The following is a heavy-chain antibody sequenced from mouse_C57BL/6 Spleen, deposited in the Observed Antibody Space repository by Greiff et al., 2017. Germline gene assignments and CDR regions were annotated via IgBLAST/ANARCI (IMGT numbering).Heavy chain of an antibody. Sequence: EVKLMESGPGLVKPSQSLSLTCSVTGYSITSGYYWNWIRQFPGNKLEWMGYISYDGSNNYNPSLKNQTSITRDTSNNQFFLKLNSVTTEDTATYYCAREGAYYSNYEFDYWGQGTTLTVSS. CDR3: AREGAYYSNYEFDY. D-gene: IGHD2-5*01. V-gene: IGHV3-6*01. J-gene: IGHJ2*01. CDR2: ISYDGSN. CDR1: GYSITSGYY.